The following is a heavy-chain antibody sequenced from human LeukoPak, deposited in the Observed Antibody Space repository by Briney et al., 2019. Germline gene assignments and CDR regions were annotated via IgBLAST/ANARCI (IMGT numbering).Heavy chain of an antibody. CDR1: GYSFTSYW. CDR3: ARQEQQLGPDYYYYYGMDV. V-gene: IGHV5-51*01. J-gene: IGHJ6*02. CDR2: IYPGYSDT. Sequence: GESLKISCKGSGYSFTSYWIGWVRQMPGKGLEWMGIIYPGYSDTRYSPSFQGQVSISADKSISTAYLQWSSLKASDTAMYYCARQEQQLGPDYYYYYGMDVWGQGTTVTVSS. D-gene: IGHD6-13*01.